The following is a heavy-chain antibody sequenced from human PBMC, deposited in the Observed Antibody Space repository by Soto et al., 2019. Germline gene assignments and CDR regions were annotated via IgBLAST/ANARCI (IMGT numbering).Heavy chain of an antibody. J-gene: IGHJ3*02. CDR3: ARSSSWYDPFDI. Sequence: GGSLRLSCAASGFTFSSYAMSWVRQAPGKGLEWVSTISGSGGSTYSADSVKGRFTISRDNSKNTLYLQMNSLRAEDTAVYYCARSSSWYDPFDIWGQGTMVTVSS. D-gene: IGHD6-13*01. V-gene: IGHV3-23*01. CDR2: ISGSGGST. CDR1: GFTFSSYA.